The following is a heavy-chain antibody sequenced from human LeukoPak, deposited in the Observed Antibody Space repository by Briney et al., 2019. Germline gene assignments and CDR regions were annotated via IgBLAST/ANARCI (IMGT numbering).Heavy chain of an antibody. J-gene: IGHJ4*02. V-gene: IGHV1-3*01. Sequence: SVKVSCKASGYTFTSYAMHWVRQAPGQRLEWMGWINAGNGNTKYSQKFQGRVTITRDTSASTAYMELSSLRSEDTAVYYCARLIAVAGSYYFDYWGQGTLVTVSS. CDR2: INAGNGNT. CDR1: GYTFTSYA. CDR3: ARLIAVAGSYYFDY. D-gene: IGHD6-19*01.